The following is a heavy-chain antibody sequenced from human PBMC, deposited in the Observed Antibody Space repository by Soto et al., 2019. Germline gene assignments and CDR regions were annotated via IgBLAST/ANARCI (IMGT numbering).Heavy chain of an antibody. V-gene: IGHV5-51*01. CDR2: IYPGDSDT. CDR3: ARPHYYGSGSYYAPDY. D-gene: IGHD3-10*01. CDR1: GYSFTSYW. Sequence: GESLKISCKGSGYSFTSYWIGWVRQMPGKGLEWMGIIYPGDSDTRYSPSFQGQVTISADKSISTAYLQWSSLKASDTAMHYCARPHYYGSGSYYAPDYWGQGTLVTVSS. J-gene: IGHJ4*02.